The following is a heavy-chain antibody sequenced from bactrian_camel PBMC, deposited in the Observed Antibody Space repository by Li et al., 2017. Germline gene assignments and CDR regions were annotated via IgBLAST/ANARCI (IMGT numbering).Heavy chain of an antibody. J-gene: IGHJ6*01. V-gene: IGHV3S40*01. CDR2: IVSGGDIL. Sequence: QLVESGGGSVQAGGSLNLSCEISGHSVSTNVMAWFRQAPGKGLEWVSGIVSGGDILWYADSVEGRFTISRDNAKNTVYLQLNSLKTEDMAMYYCMGAPFDPWGQGTQVTVS. CDR1: GHSVSTNV. D-gene: IGHD3*01. CDR3: MGAPFDP.